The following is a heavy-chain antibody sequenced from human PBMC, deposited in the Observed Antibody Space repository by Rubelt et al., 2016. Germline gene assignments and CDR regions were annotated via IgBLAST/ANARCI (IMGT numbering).Heavy chain of an antibody. CDR3: ARAGRNYGAFDI. J-gene: IGHJ3*02. D-gene: IGHD1-7*01. Sequence: GWIRQPPGKGLAWIGSIYYSGSTYYNPSLKSRVTISVDTSKNQFSLKLSSVTAADTAVYYCARAGRNYGAFDIWGQGTMVTVSS. V-gene: IGHV4-39*07. CDR2: IYYSGST.